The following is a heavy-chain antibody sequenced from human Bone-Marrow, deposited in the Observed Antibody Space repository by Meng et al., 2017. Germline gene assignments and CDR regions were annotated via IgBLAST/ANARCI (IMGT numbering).Heavy chain of an antibody. CDR2: INNDGSTT. CDR1: GFTFSIYA. CDR3: ARGSAGFDI. J-gene: IGHJ4*02. V-gene: IGHV3-74*02. Sequence: EVQLLESGGGLVQPGGSLRLSCATSGFTFSIYAMSWVRQAPGKGLVWVSHINNDGSTTTYAGSVKGRFTISRDNAKNTMYLQMNSLRAEYTALYFCARGSAGFDIWGQGTLVTVSS. D-gene: IGHD6-25*01.